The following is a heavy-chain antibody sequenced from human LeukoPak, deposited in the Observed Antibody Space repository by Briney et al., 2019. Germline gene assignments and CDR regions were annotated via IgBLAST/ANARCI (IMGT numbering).Heavy chain of an antibody. Sequence: PSETLSLTCTVSGGSISSSSYYWGWIRQPPGKGLEWIGSIYYSGSTYYNPSLKSRVTISVDTSKNQFSLKPSSVTAADTAVYYCARRDGGSYHLVHFDYWGQGTLVTVSS. CDR3: ARRDGGSYHLVHFDY. V-gene: IGHV4-39*01. CDR2: IYYSGST. D-gene: IGHD1-26*01. CDR1: GGSISSSSYY. J-gene: IGHJ4*02.